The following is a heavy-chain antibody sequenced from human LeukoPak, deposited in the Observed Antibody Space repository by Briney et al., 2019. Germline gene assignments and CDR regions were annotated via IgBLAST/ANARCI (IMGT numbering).Heavy chain of an antibody. CDR3: ARIRGGPIDY. Sequence: GGSLRLSCAASGFTLSTYAMHWVRQAPGKGLEWVAVISYDGTDTYYADSVKGRFTISRNTSKNSLYLQMNSLRAEDTAVFYCARIRGGPIDYWGQGTLVTVSS. V-gene: IGHV3-30-3*01. CDR2: ISYDGTDT. D-gene: IGHD3-16*01. CDR1: GFTLSTYA. J-gene: IGHJ4*02.